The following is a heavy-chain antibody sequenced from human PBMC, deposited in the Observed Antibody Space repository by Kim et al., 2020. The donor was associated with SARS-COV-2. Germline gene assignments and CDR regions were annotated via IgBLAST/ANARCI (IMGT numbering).Heavy chain of an antibody. D-gene: IGHD5-12*01. V-gene: IGHV3-53*01. Sequence: YYADAVKGRFATSRDNSTNTVFLQMNSLRAEDTAVYFCARDGGYDRQFDYWGQGTLVTVSS. J-gene: IGHJ4*02. CDR3: ARDGGYDRQFDY.